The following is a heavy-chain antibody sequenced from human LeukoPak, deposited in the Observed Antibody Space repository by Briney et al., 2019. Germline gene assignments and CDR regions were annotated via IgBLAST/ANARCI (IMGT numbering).Heavy chain of an antibody. J-gene: IGHJ4*02. CDR3: ARDLGTVTTDVDY. Sequence: SVKVSCKAAGDTFTSYAISWVRQADGQGVEWMGGIIPIFGTTKFAQNFQGRVTITADESTRTAYMELSSLRSEDTAVYYCARDLGTVTTDVDYWGQGTLVTVSS. CDR1: GDTFTSYA. CDR2: IIPIFGTT. V-gene: IGHV1-69*13. D-gene: IGHD4-17*01.